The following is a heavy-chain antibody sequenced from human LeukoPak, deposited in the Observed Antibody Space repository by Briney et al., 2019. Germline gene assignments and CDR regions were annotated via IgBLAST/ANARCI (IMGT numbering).Heavy chain of an antibody. J-gene: IGHJ4*02. D-gene: IGHD3-10*01. CDR3: AREGTMVRGVTHFDY. CDR1: GYALTSGGFS. V-gene: IGHV4-30-2*05. Sequence: PSQTLSLTCTVSGYALTSGGFSWNWIRQPPGKGLEWIGCIYGRGPAYYNPSLKSRVTISVDTSKNQFSLKLSSVTAADTAVYYCAREGTMVRGVTHFDYWGQGTLVTVSS. CDR2: IYGRGPA.